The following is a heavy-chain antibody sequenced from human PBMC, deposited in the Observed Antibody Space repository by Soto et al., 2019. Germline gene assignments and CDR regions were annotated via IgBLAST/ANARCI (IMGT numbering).Heavy chain of an antibody. J-gene: IGHJ6*02. CDR1: GYTFTSYG. V-gene: IGHV1-18*01. D-gene: IGHD6-13*01. Sequence: QVQLVQSGAEVKKPGASVKVSCKASGYTFTSYGISWVRQATGQGLEWMGWSSAYNGNTNYAQKLQGRVTMTTDTSTSTAYMELRSLRSDDTAVYYCARDAAAAGQDLWYYYGMDVWGQGTTVTVSS. CDR2: SSAYNGNT. CDR3: ARDAAAAGQDLWYYYGMDV.